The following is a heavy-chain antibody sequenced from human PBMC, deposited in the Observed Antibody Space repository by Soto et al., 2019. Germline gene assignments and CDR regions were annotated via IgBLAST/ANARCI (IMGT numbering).Heavy chain of an antibody. Sequence: QVQLVQSGAEVKKPGASVKVSCKASGYTFTNYYIHWVRQAPRQGLEWMGIINPSGGSTSYEQKSQGRVTMTPDSSTSTGYMELSSLRSEETAVNYCARGDGRGGSGFYCYYGMDVWGHGTRVTVS. CDR1: GYTFTNYY. V-gene: IGHV1-46*01. D-gene: IGHD6-25*01. J-gene: IGHJ6*01. CDR3: ARGDGRGGSGFYCYYGMDV. CDR2: INPSGGST.